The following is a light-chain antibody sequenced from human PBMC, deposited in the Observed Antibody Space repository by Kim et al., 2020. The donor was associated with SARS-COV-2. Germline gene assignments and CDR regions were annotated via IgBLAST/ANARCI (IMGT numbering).Light chain of an antibody. CDR3: NSRDSSGNHVL. CDR2: GDK. V-gene: IGLV3-19*01. CDR1: SLRGYY. Sequence: AVGQKVTITCQGDSLRGYYASWFQQKSGQAPILVIYGDKNRPSGIPDRFSGSGSGNTASLTITGAQAEDEADYYCNSRDSSGNHVLFGGGTQLTVL. J-gene: IGLJ3*02.